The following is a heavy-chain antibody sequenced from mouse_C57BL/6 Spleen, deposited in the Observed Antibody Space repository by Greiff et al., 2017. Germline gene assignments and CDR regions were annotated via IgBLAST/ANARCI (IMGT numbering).Heavy chain of an antibody. CDR2: IDPSDSYT. CDR1: GYTFTSYW. J-gene: IGHJ1*03. V-gene: IGHV1-69*01. D-gene: IGHD2-1*01. Sequence: QVQLQQPGAELVMPGASVKLSCKASGYTFTSYWMHWVKQRPGQGLEWIGEIDPSDSYTNYNQKFKGKSTLTVDKSSSTAYMQLSSLTSEDSAVYYCARGGNGNYWYFDVWGTGTTVTVSS. CDR3: ARGGNGNYWYFDV.